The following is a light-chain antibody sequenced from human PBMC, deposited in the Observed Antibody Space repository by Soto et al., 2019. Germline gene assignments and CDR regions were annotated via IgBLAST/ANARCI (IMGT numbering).Light chain of an antibody. CDR3: QTWGTGFQV. J-gene: IGLJ2*01. CDR1: SGHSSYA. V-gene: IGLV4-69*01. Sequence: QLVLTQSPSASASLGASVKLTCTLSSGHSSYAIAWHQKQPGKGPRYLMDLNNDGSHSKGDGIPDRFSGSSSGAERYLIISSLQSEDEADYYSQTWGTGFQVFGGGTELTVL. CDR2: LNNDGSH.